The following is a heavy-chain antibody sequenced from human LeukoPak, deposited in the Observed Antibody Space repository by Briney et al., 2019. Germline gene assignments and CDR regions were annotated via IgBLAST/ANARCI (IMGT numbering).Heavy chain of an antibody. D-gene: IGHD4-17*01. J-gene: IGHJ4*02. Sequence: SVKVSCKASGGTFSSYAISWVRQAPGQGLEWMGRIILILGIANYAQKFQGRVTITADKSTSTAYMELSSLRSEDTAVYYCARATTVTLFDYWGQGTLVTVSS. V-gene: IGHV1-69*04. CDR2: IILILGIA. CDR1: GGTFSSYA. CDR3: ARATTVTLFDY.